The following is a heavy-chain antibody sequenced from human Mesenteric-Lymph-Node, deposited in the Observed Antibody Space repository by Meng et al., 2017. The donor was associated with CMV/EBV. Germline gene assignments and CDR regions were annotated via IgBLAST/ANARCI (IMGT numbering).Heavy chain of an antibody. CDR3: ASQDGYKVYSSQVLWSGMDV. J-gene: IGHJ6*02. CDR1: GYMFITYG. Sequence: ASVNVSCKTSGYMFITYGISWVRQAPGQGLEWMGWISDYNGRGNSAQKFQGRVSMTTDTSTSTAYMELSSLRSEDTAVYYCASQDGYKVYSSQVLWSGMDVWGQGTTVTVSS. D-gene: IGHD5-24*01. V-gene: IGHV1-18*01. CDR2: ISDYNGRG.